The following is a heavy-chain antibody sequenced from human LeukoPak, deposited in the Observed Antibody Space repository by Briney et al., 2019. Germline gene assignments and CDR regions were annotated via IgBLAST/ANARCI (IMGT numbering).Heavy chain of an antibody. J-gene: IGHJ4*02. D-gene: IGHD2-15*01. CDR3: ARDDKRRYCSGGSCLGGY. CDR2: INPNSGGT. CDR1: GYTFTGYY. V-gene: IGHV1-2*02. Sequence: ASVKVSCKASGYTFTGYYMHWVRQAPGQGLEWMGWINPNSGGTNYAQKFQGRFTMTRDTSISTAYMELSRVRSDDTAVYYCARDDKRRYCSGGSCLGGYWGQGTLVTVSS.